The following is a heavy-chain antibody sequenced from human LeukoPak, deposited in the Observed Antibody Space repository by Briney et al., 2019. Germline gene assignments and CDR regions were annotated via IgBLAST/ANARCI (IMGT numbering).Heavy chain of an antibody. J-gene: IGHJ4*02. CDR1: GGSVNSYY. D-gene: IGHD3-16*01. Sequence: SETLSLTCTVSGGSVNSYYWSWIRLPPGKGLEWIGYIYYSGTTNYNPSLKSRVTISLDTPKNQFSLKLSSVTTADTAVYYCARDRFGVTDYWGQGTLVTVSS. CDR3: ARDRFGVTDY. V-gene: IGHV4-59*02. CDR2: IYYSGTT.